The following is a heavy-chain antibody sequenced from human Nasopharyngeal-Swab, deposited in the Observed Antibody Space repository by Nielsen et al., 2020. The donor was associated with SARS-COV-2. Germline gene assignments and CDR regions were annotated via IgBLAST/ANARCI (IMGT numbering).Heavy chain of an antibody. CDR2: ISYSGNI. CDR3: VRGSGDAFDI. Sequence: RQAPGKGLEWIGNISYSGNIYYNPSLKSRVTISEDTSNNPFSLKLSSMTAADTAVYYCVRGSGDAFDIWGQGTTVTVSS. V-gene: IGHV4-39*07. D-gene: IGHD6-19*01. J-gene: IGHJ3*02.